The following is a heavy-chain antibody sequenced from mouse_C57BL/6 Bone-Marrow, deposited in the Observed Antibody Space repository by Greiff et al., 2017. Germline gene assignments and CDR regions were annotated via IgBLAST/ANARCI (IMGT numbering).Heavy chain of an antibody. CDR2: IDPSNSYT. CDR3: ARSWDYPYYAMDY. D-gene: IGHD2-4*01. CDR1: GYTFTSYW. V-gene: IGHV1-69*01. Sequence: QVQLQQPGAELVMPGASVKLSCKASGYTFTSYWMHWVKQRPGQGLEWIGDIDPSNSYTNYNQKFKGKSTLTVDKSSSTAYMQLSSLTSEDSAVYYCARSWDYPYYAMDYWGQGTSVTGSS. J-gene: IGHJ4*01.